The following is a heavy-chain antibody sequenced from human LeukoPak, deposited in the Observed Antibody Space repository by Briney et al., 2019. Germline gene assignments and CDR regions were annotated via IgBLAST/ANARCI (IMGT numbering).Heavy chain of an antibody. D-gene: IGHD3-10*01. CDR2: MNPNSGNT. CDR3: ARVGFRGEPIGC. CDR1: GYTFTSYD. J-gene: IGHJ4*02. Sequence: GSSVKVSCKASGYTFTSYDINWVRQATGQGLEWMGWMNPNSGNTGYAQKFQGRVTMTRNTSISTAYLELSSLRSEDTAVYYCARVGFRGEPIGCWGQGTLVTVSS. V-gene: IGHV1-8*01.